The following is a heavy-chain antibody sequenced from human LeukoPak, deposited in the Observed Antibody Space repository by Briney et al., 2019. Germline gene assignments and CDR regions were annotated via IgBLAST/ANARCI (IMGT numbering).Heavy chain of an antibody. J-gene: IGHJ4*02. D-gene: IGHD3-10*01. CDR2: ISTSGGST. CDR1: AFSFSNYA. V-gene: IGHV3-23*01. CDR3: AKRDNYGCFDH. Sequence: GGSLRLSCAASAFSFSNYAMSWVRQAPGKGLEWVSTISTSGGSTYYADSVKGRFTISRDNSKNTLWLQTDSLRAEDTAVYYCAKRDNYGCFDHWGQGTLVTVSS.